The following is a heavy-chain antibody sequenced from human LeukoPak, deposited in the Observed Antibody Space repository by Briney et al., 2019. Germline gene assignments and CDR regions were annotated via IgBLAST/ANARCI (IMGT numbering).Heavy chain of an antibody. D-gene: IGHD6-19*01. J-gene: IGHJ4*02. Sequence: GRSLRLSCAASGFTVSSNYMSWVRQAPGKGLEWVSVIYSGGSTYYADSVKGRFTISRDNSKNTLYLQMNSLRAEDTAVYYCARVVAGTFDYWGQGTLVTVSS. CDR2: IYSGGST. CDR1: GFTVSSNY. CDR3: ARVVAGTFDY. V-gene: IGHV3-66*01.